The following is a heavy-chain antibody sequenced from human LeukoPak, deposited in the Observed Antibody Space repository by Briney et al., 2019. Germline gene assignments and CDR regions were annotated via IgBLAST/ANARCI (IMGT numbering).Heavy chain of an antibody. CDR2: ISSSGSTI. CDR3: AKDSKYSSSWAYYYYGMDV. V-gene: IGHV3-11*01. J-gene: IGHJ6*04. CDR1: GFTFSDYY. D-gene: IGHD6-13*01. Sequence: GGSLRLSCAASGFTFSDYYMSWIRQAPGKGLEWVSYISSSGSTIYYADSVKGRFTISRDNSKNTLYLQMNSLRAEDTAVYYCAKDSKYSSSWAYYYYGMDVWGKGTTVTVSS.